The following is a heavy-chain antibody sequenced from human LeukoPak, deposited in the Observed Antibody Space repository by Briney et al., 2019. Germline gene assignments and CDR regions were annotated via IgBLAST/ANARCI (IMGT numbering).Heavy chain of an antibody. D-gene: IGHD4-17*01. CDR3: AKDGFPYGDYVRWFDP. V-gene: IGHV3-30*02. Sequence: PGGSLRLSCAASGFIFSSYGMHWVRQAPGKGLEWVAFIRYDGSNTYYADSVKGRFTISRDNSKNTLYLQMNSLRAEDTAVYYCAKDGFPYGDYVRWFDPWGQGTLVTVSS. CDR2: IRYDGSNT. CDR1: GFIFSSYG. J-gene: IGHJ5*02.